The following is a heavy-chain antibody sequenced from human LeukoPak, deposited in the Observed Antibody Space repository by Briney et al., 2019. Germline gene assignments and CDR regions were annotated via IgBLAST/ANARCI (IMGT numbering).Heavy chain of an antibody. V-gene: IGHV4-59*08. CDR3: ARVMATAERFFHY. CDR1: GGSISSNY. Sequence: PSETLSLTCTVSGGSISSNYWSWIRQPPGKGLEWIGYIYYSGSTNYNPSLKSRVTISVDTSKNQFSLKLSSVTAADTAVYYCARVMATAERFFHYWGQGTLVTVSS. J-gene: IGHJ4*02. CDR2: IYYSGST. D-gene: IGHD5-24*01.